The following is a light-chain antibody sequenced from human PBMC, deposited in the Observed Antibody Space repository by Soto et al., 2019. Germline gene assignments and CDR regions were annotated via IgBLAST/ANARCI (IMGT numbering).Light chain of an antibody. Sequence: EIVLTQSPGTLSLSPGERATLSCRASQSVSSSYLAWYQQKPGQAPRLLIYGASSRATGIPDRFSGSGSGTDFTLPISRLEPEDFALYYCQQYGSSPPTYTFGQGTKLEIK. V-gene: IGKV3-20*01. CDR2: GAS. CDR3: QQYGSSPPTYT. CDR1: QSVSSSY. J-gene: IGKJ2*01.